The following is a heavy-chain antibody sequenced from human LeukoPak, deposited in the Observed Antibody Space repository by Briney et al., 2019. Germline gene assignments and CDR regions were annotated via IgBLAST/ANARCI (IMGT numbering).Heavy chain of an antibody. J-gene: IGHJ4*02. CDR1: GGSFSGYY. D-gene: IGHD1-14*01. CDR2: INHSGST. Sequence: PSETLSLTCAVYGGSFSGYYWSCIRQPPGKGLEWIGEINHSGSTNYNPSLKSRVTISVDTSKNQFSLKLSSVTAADTAVYYCARGGLTGGFDYWGQGTLVTVSS. V-gene: IGHV4-34*01. CDR3: ARGGLTGGFDY.